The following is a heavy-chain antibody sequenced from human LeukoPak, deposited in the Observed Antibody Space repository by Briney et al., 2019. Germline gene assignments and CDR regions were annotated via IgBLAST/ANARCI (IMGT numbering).Heavy chain of an antibody. Sequence: SETLSLTCTVSGGSISSSSCYWGWIRQPPGKGLEWIGSIYYRGSTNYNPSLKSRVTVSVDTSKNQFSLKLSSVTAADTAVYYCARQRPRWYSGTQRPGHYYFDYWGQGTLVTVSS. D-gene: IGHD1-26*01. V-gene: IGHV4-39*01. CDR1: GGSISSSSCY. CDR2: IYYRGST. J-gene: IGHJ4*02. CDR3: ARQRPRWYSGTQRPGHYYFDY.